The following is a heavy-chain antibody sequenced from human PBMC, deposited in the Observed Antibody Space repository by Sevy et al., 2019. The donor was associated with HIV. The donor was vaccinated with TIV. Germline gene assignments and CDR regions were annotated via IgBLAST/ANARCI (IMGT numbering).Heavy chain of an antibody. CDR1: GFSFFNAW. CDR2: IRSETDGGTT. D-gene: IGHD3-10*01. J-gene: IGHJ4*02. V-gene: IGHV3-15*01. CDR3: AVERWGFFDSITRYLLPYFDS. Sequence: GGSLRLSCSASGFSFFNAWMSWVRQAPGKGLEWIGRIRSETDGGTTEYTASVKGRFSISRDDSKDTLYLQMNSLKTEDTAVYYFAVERWGFFDSITRYLLPYFDSWGQGTLVTVSS.